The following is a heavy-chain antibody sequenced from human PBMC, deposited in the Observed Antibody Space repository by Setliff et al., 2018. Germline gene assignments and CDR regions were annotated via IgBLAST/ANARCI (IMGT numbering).Heavy chain of an antibody. D-gene: IGHD2-15*01. CDR2: IFSGGTT. CDR3: ARTCSGSGCYAGLES. Sequence: SETLSLTCSVSGASTSTYYWSWIRQSPGKGLEWVGYIFSGGTTKFNPPLKSRVTISVDTSKNQFSLKLSSVTAADTAVYYCARTCSGSGCYAGLESWGQGTPVTVSS. CDR1: GASTSTYY. J-gene: IGHJ4*02. V-gene: IGHV4-59*12.